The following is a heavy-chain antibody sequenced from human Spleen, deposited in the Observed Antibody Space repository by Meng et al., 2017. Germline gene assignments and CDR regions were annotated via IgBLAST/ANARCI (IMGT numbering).Heavy chain of an antibody. J-gene: IGHJ4*02. CDR1: GGSFSDYY. Sequence: QVRLQQWGAGLLKPSETLSLTRVVSGGSFSDYYWSWIRQPPGKGLEWIGEINHSGSTNYNPSLESRATISVDTSQNNLSLKLSSVTAADSAVYYCARGPTTMAHDFDYWGQGTLVTVSS. V-gene: IGHV4-34*01. D-gene: IGHD4-11*01. CDR3: ARGPTTMAHDFDY. CDR2: INHSGST.